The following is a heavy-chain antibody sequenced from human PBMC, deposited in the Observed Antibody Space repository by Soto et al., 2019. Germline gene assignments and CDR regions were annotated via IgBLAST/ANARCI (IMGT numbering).Heavy chain of an antibody. CDR3: ARGTVWFGELLKALWFDP. CDR2: ISYSGGT. D-gene: IGHD3-10*01. J-gene: IGHJ5*02. Sequence: KTSETLSLTCTVSGGSISTYCWSWIRRSPGKGLEWIGYISYSGGTNYNPSLKSRVTMSVDTSKNQFSLKLSSVTTADTAIYYRARGTVWFGELLKALWFDPWGQGTLVTVSS. CDR1: GGSISTYC. V-gene: IGHV4-59*01.